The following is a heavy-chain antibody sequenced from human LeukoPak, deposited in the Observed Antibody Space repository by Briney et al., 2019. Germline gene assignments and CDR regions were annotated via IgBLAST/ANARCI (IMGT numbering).Heavy chain of an antibody. CDR1: GLTFSRYT. D-gene: IGHD3-22*01. CDR3: YFYDTSGYYPQTKFDY. Sequence: GGSLRLSCAASGLTFSRYTMNWVRQAPGKGVEWVSDITGGGGSTYYADSVKGRITISKDNSKNTLYLQMNSLRAEDTALYFCYFYDTSGYYPQTKFDYCGQGTLVTVSS. J-gene: IGHJ4*02. CDR2: ITGGGGST. V-gene: IGHV3-23*01.